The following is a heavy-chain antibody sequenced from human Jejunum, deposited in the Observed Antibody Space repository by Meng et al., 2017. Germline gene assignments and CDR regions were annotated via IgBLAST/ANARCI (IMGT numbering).Heavy chain of an antibody. CDR1: GGSVSSAGYQ. J-gene: IGHJ4*02. CDR2: AST. D-gene: IGHD1-26*01. Sequence: LQGPGPGLGRPSETLPLICSVSGGSVSSAGYQWSWIRQPPGKGLEWIGYASTNYNPSLKSRVTISVDTSKNQFSLRLTSVTAADTAVYYCARDHMGSLDYWGQGILVTVSS. V-gene: IGHV4-61*08. CDR3: ARDHMGSLDY.